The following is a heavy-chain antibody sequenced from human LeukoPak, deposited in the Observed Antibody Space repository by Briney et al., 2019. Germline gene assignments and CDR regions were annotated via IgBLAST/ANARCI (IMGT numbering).Heavy chain of an antibody. Sequence: ASVPVSCQACGGTFSSYSFSWVGQAPGHGREWMGRIIPILGIANYAQKFQGRVTITADKSTSTAYMELSSLRSEDTAVYYCARDRPTLPYFDYWGQGTLVTVSS. CDR1: GGTFSSYS. CDR3: ARDRPTLPYFDY. J-gene: IGHJ4*02. V-gene: IGHV1-69*04. CDR2: IIPILGIA.